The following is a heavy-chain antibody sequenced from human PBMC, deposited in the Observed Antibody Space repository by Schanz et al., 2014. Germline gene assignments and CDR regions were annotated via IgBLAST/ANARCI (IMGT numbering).Heavy chain of an antibody. J-gene: IGHJ4*02. V-gene: IGHV3-74*01. CDR3: AKDENWALTDY. CDR1: GFTFSDSW. CDR2: TSNDGSFT. D-gene: IGHD7-27*01. Sequence: EVQLVESGGGFVQPGGSLRLSCAASGFTFSDSWMHWVRQAPGKGLVWVSRTSNDGSFTTFADSVKGRFTISRDNAKNTLYLQMNSLRAEDTAVYYCAKDENWALTDYWGQGTLVTVSS.